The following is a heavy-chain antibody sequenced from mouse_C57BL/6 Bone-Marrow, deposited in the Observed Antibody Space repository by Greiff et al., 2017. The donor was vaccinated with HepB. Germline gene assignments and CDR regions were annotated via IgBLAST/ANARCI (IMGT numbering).Heavy chain of an antibody. D-gene: IGHD2-10*01. CDR3: ASPLLGVRVDFDY. J-gene: IGHJ2*01. CDR1: GYTFTDYY. Sequence: QVQLQQSGPELVKPGASVKISCKASGYTFTDYYINWVKQRPGQGLEWIGWIFPGSGSTYYNEKFKGKATLTVEKSSSTAYMLLSSLTSEDSAVYFCASPLLGVRVDFDYWGQGTTLTVSS. CDR2: IFPGSGST. V-gene: IGHV1-75*01.